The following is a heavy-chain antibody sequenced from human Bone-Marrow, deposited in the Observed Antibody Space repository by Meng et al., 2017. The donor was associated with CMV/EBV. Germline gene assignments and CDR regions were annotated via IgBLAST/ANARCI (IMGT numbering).Heavy chain of an antibody. CDR3: AGGYSPYYGMDV. J-gene: IGHJ6*02. D-gene: IGHD3-22*01. Sequence: SETLSLTCTVSGGFVSSGSYYWSWIRQPPGKGLEWIGYIYYSGSTNYNPSLKSRVTISVDTSKNQFSLKLSSVTAADTAVYYCAGGYSPYYGMDVWGQGTTVTVSS. CDR2: IYYSGST. V-gene: IGHV4-61*01. CDR1: GGFVSSGSYY.